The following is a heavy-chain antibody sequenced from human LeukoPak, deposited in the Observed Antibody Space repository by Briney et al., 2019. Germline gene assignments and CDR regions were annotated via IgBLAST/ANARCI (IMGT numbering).Heavy chain of an antibody. CDR1: GGSIISAAYY. Sequence: SETLSLTCTVSGGSIISAAYYWAWIRQSPGKGLEWIGGLYYTGSAYYNPSLKSRVTIFVDTSKKQFSLKLTSVTAGDTAVYYCARQGGSPDWFDPWGQGTLATVSS. D-gene: IGHD1-26*01. V-gene: IGHV4-39*01. CDR3: ARQGGSPDWFDP. CDR2: LYYTGSA. J-gene: IGHJ5*02.